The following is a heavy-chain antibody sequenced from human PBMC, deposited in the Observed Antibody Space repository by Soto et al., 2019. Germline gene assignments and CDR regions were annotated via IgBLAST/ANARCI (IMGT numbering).Heavy chain of an antibody. J-gene: IGHJ6*02. CDR1: GDSIGSGPYS. Sequence: SETLSLTCTVSGDSIGSGPYSWGWIRQPPGKGLEWIGTFFYSGGTYYNPSLESRVTISVDTSKNQFSLKVSSVTAADTAVYYCARLGGYCSSTSCYGYYGIDVWGQGTTVT. CDR2: FFYSGGT. V-gene: IGHV4-39*01. D-gene: IGHD2-2*01. CDR3: ARLGGYCSSTSCYGYYGIDV.